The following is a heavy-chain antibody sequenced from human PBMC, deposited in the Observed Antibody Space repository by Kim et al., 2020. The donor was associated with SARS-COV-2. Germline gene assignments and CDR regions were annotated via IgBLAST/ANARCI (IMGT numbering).Heavy chain of an antibody. D-gene: IGHD1-26*01. J-gene: IGHJ4*02. CDR1: EFTLSSYG. V-gene: IGHV3-30*18. CDR2: ISHDGSNK. Sequence: GGSLRLSCAASEFTLSSYGMHWVRQAPGKGLEWVAVISHDGSNKHYADSVKGRFTISRDNSKNTLYLQMNSLRAEDTAVYYCAKSTSGSYPGWGQGTLVTVSS. CDR3: AKSTSGSYPG.